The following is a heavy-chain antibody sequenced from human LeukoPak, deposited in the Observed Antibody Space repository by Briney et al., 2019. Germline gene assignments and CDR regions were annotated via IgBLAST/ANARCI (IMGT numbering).Heavy chain of an antibody. CDR1: GFTFSGSA. Sequence: PGGSLTLSCEASGFTFSGSAMQWVRQASGKGLEWVGRIRSKANSYATAYAASVKGRFTISRDDSKNTAYLQMNSLKSEDTAVYYCTRGYYDSSGYYNENWFDPWGQGTLVTVSS. CDR3: TRGYYDSSGYYNENWFDP. D-gene: IGHD3-22*01. J-gene: IGHJ5*02. CDR2: IRSKANSYAT. V-gene: IGHV3-73*01.